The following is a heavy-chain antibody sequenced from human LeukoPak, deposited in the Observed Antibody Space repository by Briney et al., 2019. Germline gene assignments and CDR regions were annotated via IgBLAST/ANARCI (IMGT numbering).Heavy chain of an antibody. CDR3: ARDDFWSGYYSFDY. CDR2: INPNSGGT. J-gene: IGHJ4*02. V-gene: IGHV1-2*06. CDR1: GYTFTGYY. Sequence: ASVKVSCKASGYTFTGYYMHWVRQAPGQGLEWMGRINPNSGGTNYAQKLQGRVTMTRDTSISTAYMELSRLRSDDTAVYYCARDDFWSGYYSFDYWGQGTLVTVSS. D-gene: IGHD3-3*01.